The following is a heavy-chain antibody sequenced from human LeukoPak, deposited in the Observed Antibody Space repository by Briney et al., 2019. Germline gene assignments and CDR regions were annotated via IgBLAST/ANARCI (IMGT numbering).Heavy chain of an antibody. CDR1: GYSFTIYD. J-gene: IGHJ4*02. CDR3: ARVWGPTPIHYFDY. Sequence: ASVKVPCKTSGYSFTIYDINWLRQAPGQGPEWMGWVNTATGNTGYAQKFQGRGSMTRDTSRTTAYMELRSLTSEDTAVYFCARVWGPTPIHYFDYWGQGSLVTVSP. V-gene: IGHV1-8*01. D-gene: IGHD3-16*01. CDR2: VNTATGNT.